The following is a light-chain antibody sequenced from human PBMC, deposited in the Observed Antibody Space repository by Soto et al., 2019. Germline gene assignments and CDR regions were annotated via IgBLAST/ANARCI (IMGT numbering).Light chain of an antibody. CDR1: QSVSSSY. Sequence: DIVLTQSPGTLSLSPGDSATLSCRASQSVSSSYLAWYQQKPGQARRLLIYAASSRATGIQDRFSGSGSGTDSTLTIRRLEPEDFAVYYCKQYGSSWTFGQGTKVDIK. V-gene: IGKV3-20*01. J-gene: IGKJ1*01. CDR3: KQYGSSWT. CDR2: AAS.